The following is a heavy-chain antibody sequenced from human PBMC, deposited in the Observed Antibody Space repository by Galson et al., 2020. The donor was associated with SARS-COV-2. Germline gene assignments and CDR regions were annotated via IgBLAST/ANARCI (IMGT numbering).Heavy chain of an antibody. CDR3: AKRYSGSRYWYFDL. V-gene: IGHV3-23*01. Sequence: GESLKISCAASGFTFSSYAMSWVRQSPGKGLEWVSLISASGSDTFYADSMKGRFTISRDNYRYTLFLQMDSLRAEDTAVYYCAKRYSGSRYWYFDLWGRGTLVTVSS. J-gene: IGHJ2*01. CDR1: GFTFSSYA. D-gene: IGHD1-26*01. CDR2: ISASGSDT.